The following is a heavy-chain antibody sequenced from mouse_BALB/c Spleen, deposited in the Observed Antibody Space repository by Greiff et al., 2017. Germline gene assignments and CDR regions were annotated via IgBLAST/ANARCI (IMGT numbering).Heavy chain of an antibody. CDR2: IYPGSGST. D-gene: IGHD2-9*01. CDR3: TTYYGSFDY. Sequence: LQQPGSELVRPGASVKLSCKASGYTFTSYWMHWVKQRPGQGLEWIGNIYPGSGSTNYDEKFKSKATLTVDTSSSTAYMQLSSLTSEDSAVYYCTTYYGSFDYWGQGTTLTVSS. CDR1: GYTFTSYW. J-gene: IGHJ2*01. V-gene: IGHV1S22*01.